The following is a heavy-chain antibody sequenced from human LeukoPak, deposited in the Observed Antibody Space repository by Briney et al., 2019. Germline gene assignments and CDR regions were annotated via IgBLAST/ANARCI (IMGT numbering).Heavy chain of an antibody. Sequence: ASVKVSCKASGYTFASYGITWVRQAPGQGLEWMGWISPYNANTNYAQKLQGRVTMTTDTSTSTAYMELRSLRSDDTAVYYCARQITSASGSYHFDYWGQETLVTVSS. V-gene: IGHV1-18*01. CDR3: ARQITSASGSYHFDY. D-gene: IGHD3-10*01. CDR2: ISPYNANT. J-gene: IGHJ4*02. CDR1: GYTFASYG.